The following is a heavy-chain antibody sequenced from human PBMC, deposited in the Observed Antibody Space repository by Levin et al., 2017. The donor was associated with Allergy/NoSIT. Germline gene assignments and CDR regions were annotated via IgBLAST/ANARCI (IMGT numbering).Heavy chain of an antibody. J-gene: IGHJ2*01. CDR1: GFTFSSYA. CDR3: ARDPSDFTALAAAGPGYFDR. D-gene: IGHD6-13*01. V-gene: IGHV3-30-3*01. Sequence: GESLKISCAASGFTFSSYAMHWVRQAPGKGLEWVAVISYDGSNKYYADSVKGRFTISRDNSKNTLYLQMNSLRAEDTAVYYCARDPSDFTALAAAGPGYFDRWGRGTLVTVSS. CDR2: ISYDGSNK.